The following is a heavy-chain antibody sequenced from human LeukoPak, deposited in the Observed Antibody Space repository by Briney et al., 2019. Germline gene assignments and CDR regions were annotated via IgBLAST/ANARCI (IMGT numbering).Heavy chain of an antibody. J-gene: IGHJ4*02. CDR2: IIPIFGTP. CDR1: GGTDSSHA. CDR3: ARGWLAETTVVSPYNY. Sequence: SEKVSCKASGGTDSSHAISWVRQATGQWLEWMGGIIPIFGTPNYAQKFQGRVTITADESTSTAYMELSSLRSEDTAVYYCARGWLAETTVVSPYNYWGQGTLVTVSS. V-gene: IGHV1-69*13. D-gene: IGHD4-23*01.